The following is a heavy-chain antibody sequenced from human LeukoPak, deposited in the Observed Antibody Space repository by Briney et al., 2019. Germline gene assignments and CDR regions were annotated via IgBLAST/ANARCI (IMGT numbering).Heavy chain of an antibody. Sequence: ASVKVSCKAAGYTFTGYYIHWVRQAPGHGLEWMGWINPNSGGTNYAQKFQGRVTMTRDTSISTAYMELSRLRSDGTAVYYCARDLYGSGMLFDPWGQGTLVTVSS. J-gene: IGHJ5*02. CDR3: ARDLYGSGMLFDP. CDR2: INPNSGGT. CDR1: GYTFTGYY. V-gene: IGHV1-2*02. D-gene: IGHD3-10*01.